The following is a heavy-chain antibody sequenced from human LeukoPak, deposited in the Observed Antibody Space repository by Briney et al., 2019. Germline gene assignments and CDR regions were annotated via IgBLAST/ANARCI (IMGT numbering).Heavy chain of an antibody. Sequence: SETLSLTCTVSGGSISSGGYYWSWIRQPPGKGLEWIGYIYHSGSTYYNPSLKSRVTISVDRSKNQFSLKLSSVTAADTAVYYCARDRLGNIDAFDIWGQGTMVTVSS. D-gene: IGHD3-9*01. J-gene: IGHJ3*02. V-gene: IGHV4-30-2*01. CDR1: GGSISSGGYY. CDR2: IYHSGST. CDR3: ARDRLGNIDAFDI.